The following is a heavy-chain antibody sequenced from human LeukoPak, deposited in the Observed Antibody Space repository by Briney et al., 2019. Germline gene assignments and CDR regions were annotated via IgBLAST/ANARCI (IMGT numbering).Heavy chain of an antibody. CDR1: GFIFTHYG. V-gene: IGHV3-33*01. Sequence: GGSLRLSCAASGFIFTHYGMHWVRQAPGKGLEWVAVIWSDATNRFYGDSVKGRFTISIDNSQNTVFLQMNSLRAEDTAIYYFARDAQRGFDYSNSLEYWGHGTLVTVSS. J-gene: IGHJ4*01. CDR3: ARDAQRGFDYSNSLEY. D-gene: IGHD4-11*01. CDR2: IWSDATNR.